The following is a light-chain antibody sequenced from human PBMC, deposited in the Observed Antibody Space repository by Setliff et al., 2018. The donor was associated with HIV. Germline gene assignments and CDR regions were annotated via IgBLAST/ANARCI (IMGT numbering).Light chain of an antibody. Sequence: DIQTTQSPSTLSASVGDRVTITCRTSQNVNRWLAWYQQKPGRAPNLLIYMASNLQGGVPSRFSGSGSGTEFTLTISGLQPEDSATYYCQGYNSKSMYTFGQGTK. CDR2: MAS. CDR1: QNVNRW. J-gene: IGKJ2*01. CDR3: QGYNSKSMYT. V-gene: IGKV1-5*03.